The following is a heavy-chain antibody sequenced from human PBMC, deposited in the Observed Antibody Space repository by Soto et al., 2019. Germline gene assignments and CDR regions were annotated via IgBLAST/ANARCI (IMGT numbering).Heavy chain of an antibody. CDR1: GFTFSSYW. V-gene: IGHV3-7*01. CDR3: ARDRVVTTERSYYYYYGMDV. J-gene: IGHJ6*02. CDR2: IKQDGSEK. D-gene: IGHD2-21*02. Sequence: GGSLRLSCAASGFTFSSYWMSWVRQAPGKGLEWVANIKQDGSEKYYVDSVKGRFTISRDNAKNSLYLQMNSLRAEDTAVYYCARDRVVTTERSYYYYYGMDVWGQGTTVTVSS.